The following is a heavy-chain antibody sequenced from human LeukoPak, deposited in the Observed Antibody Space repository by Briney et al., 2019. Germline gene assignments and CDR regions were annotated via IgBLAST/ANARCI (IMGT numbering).Heavy chain of an antibody. Sequence: SETLSLTCTVSGGSIRGYYWSWIRQPPGKGLEWIGYIYYSGSTNYNPSLKSRVTISVDTSKNQFSLKLSSVTAADTAVYYCAIAVASRGAFDYWGQGTLVTVSS. CDR1: GGSIRGYY. CDR3: AIAVASRGAFDY. CDR2: IYYSGST. D-gene: IGHD6-19*01. J-gene: IGHJ4*02. V-gene: IGHV4-59*12.